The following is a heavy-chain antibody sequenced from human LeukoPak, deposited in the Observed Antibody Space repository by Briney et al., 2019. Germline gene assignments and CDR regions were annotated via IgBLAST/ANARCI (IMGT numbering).Heavy chain of an antibody. J-gene: IGHJ4*02. CDR2: INPNSGGT. Sequence: ASVKVSCKASGYTFTGYYMHWVRQAPGQGLEWMGWINPNSGGTNYAQKFQGRVTMTRDTSISTAYMELCRLRSDDTAVYYCARCFLVVDYFDYWGQGTLVTVSS. CDR3: ARCFLVVDYFDY. D-gene: IGHD2-15*01. V-gene: IGHV1-2*02. CDR1: GYTFTGYY.